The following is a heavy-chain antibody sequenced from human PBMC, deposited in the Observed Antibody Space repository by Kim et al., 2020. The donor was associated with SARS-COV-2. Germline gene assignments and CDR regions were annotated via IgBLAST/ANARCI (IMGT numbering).Heavy chain of an antibody. V-gene: IGHV4-34*01. J-gene: IGHJ5*02. CDR3: ARATRVGYCGSSTSCYRRWFDP. CDR2: INHSGST. D-gene: IGHD2-2*01. Sequence: SETLSLTCAVYGGSFSGYYWSWIRQPPGKGLEWIGEINHSGSTNYNPSLKSRVTISVDTSKNQFSLKLSSVTAADTAVYYCARATRVGYCGSSTSCYRRWFDPWGQGTLVTVSS. CDR1: GGSFSGYY.